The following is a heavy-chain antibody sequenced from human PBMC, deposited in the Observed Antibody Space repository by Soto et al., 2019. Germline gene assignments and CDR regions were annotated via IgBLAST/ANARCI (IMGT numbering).Heavy chain of an antibody. CDR2: ISSSSSCI. J-gene: IGHJ4*02. Sequence: PGGSLRLSCAASGFTFSSYSMNWVRQAPGKGLEWVSAISSSSSCIGYADSVKGRFTISRDNAKNSLYLQMNSLRAEDTALYYCAKEQQLVRGFDYWGQGTLVTVSS. CDR1: GFTFSSYS. V-gene: IGHV3-21*04. CDR3: AKEQQLVRGFDY. D-gene: IGHD6-13*01.